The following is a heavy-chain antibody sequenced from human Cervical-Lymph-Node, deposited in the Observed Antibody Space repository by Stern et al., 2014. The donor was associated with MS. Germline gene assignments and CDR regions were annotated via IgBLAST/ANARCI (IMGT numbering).Heavy chain of an antibody. D-gene: IGHD2-21*01. J-gene: IGHJ4*02. V-gene: IGHV1-69*01. CDR1: GGTFGTFA. CDR2: ITPIFDAT. Sequence: QVQLVQSGAEVKKPGSSVKVSCQTSGGTFGTFAIGSVRQAPGQGLEWMGGITPIFDATNYAQKFQGRLTITADESTRTAYMELSSLRPDDTAMYYCARGDSEAPIYYFDSWGQGTLVTVSS. CDR3: ARGDSEAPIYYFDS.